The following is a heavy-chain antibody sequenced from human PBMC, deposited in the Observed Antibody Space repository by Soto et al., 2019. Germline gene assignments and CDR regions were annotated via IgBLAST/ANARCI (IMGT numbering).Heavy chain of an antibody. J-gene: IGHJ4*02. CDR3: AREVSGSWSTVDY. CDR1: GGSISSGDYY. D-gene: IGHD6-13*01. Sequence: QVQLQESGPGLVKPSQTLSLTCTVSGGSISSGDYYWSWIRQPPGKGLEWIGYIYYSGSTNYNPSLKRRVTKTVDTSKNQFSLKLSSVTAADTAVYYCAREVSGSWSTVDYWGQGTLVTVSS. V-gene: IGHV4-30-4*01. CDR2: IYYSGST.